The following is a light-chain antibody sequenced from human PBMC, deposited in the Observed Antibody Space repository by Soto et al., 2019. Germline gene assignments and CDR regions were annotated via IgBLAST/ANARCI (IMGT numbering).Light chain of an antibody. V-gene: IGKV3-15*01. J-gene: IGKJ4*01. CDR2: GAS. CDR3: QQYNNWPLT. Sequence: EIVMTQSPVTLSVSPGERATLSCRASQSLNAKLAWYQQKPGQAPRLLIYGASTRPTGIPARFSGSGSGTEFTLTISSLQSEDFAVYHCQQYNNWPLTFGGGTRVEIK. CDR1: QSLNAK.